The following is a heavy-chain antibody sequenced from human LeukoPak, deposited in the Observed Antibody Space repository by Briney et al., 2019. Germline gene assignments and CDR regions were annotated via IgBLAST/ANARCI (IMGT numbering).Heavy chain of an antibody. CDR3: ARCVSDAFYI. CDR2: IYSGGST. CDR1: GFTFSSYA. V-gene: IGHV3-23*03. J-gene: IGHJ3*02. D-gene: IGHD5/OR15-5a*01. Sequence: GGSLRLSCAASGFTFSSYAMSWVRQAPGKGLEWVSVIYSGGSTYYADSVKGRFTISKDNSKNTLYLQMNSLRADDTAVYYCARCVSDAFYIWGQGTMVTVSS.